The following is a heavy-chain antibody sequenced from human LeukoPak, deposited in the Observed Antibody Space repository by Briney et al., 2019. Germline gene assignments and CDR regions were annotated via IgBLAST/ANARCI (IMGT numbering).Heavy chain of an antibody. V-gene: IGHV1-69*02. Sequence: ASVKVSCKASGVTFSSYTISWVRQAPGQGLEWMGRIIPILGIANYAQKFQGRVTITADKSTSTAYMELSSLRSEDTAVYYCARARIGYCSGGSCYEDYYFDYWGQGTLVAVSS. J-gene: IGHJ4*02. CDR1: GVTFSSYT. CDR2: IIPILGIA. D-gene: IGHD2-15*01. CDR3: ARARIGYCSGGSCYEDYYFDY.